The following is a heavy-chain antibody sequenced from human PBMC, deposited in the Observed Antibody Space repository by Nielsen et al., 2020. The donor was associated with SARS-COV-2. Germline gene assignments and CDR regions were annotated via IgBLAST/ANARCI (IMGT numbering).Heavy chain of an antibody. V-gene: IGHV3-21*01. CDR3: ARDRSSPRVRDFDY. CDR2: ISSSSSYI. Sequence: GESLKISCAASGFTFSSYEMNWVRQAPGKGLEWVSSISSSSSYIYYADSVKGRFTISRDNAKNSLYLQMNSLRAEDTAVYYCARDRSSPRVRDFDYWGQGTLVTVSS. D-gene: IGHD4-23*01. J-gene: IGHJ4*02. CDR1: GFTFSSYE.